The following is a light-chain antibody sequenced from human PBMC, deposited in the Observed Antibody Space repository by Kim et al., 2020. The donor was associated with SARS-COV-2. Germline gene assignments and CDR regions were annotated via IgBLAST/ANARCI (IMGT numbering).Light chain of an antibody. CDR2: EVS. V-gene: IGKV2-30*02. Sequence: DVLVTQSPLSLPVTLGQAASISCRSSQSLAHSDGNTYLSWYQQRPGQSPRRLIYEVSRRDSGVSDRISGSGSGTDFTLEINRVEAEDIGVYYCLKGTVWPYSFGQGTKLEI. J-gene: IGKJ2*01. CDR1: QSLAHSDGNTY. CDR3: LKGTVWPYS.